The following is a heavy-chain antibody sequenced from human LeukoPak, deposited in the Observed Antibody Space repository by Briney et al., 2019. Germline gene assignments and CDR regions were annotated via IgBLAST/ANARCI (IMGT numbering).Heavy chain of an antibody. CDR1: GYTFTSYY. J-gene: IGHJ4*02. CDR2: INPSGGST. V-gene: IGHV1-46*01. CDR3: ARDVYSGPYYYDSSGYPDY. Sequence: ASVKVSCKASGYTFTSYYMHWVRQAPGQGLEWMGIINPSGGSTSYAQKFQGRVTMTRDTSTSTVYMELSSLRSEDTAVYYCARDVYSGPYYYDSSGYPDYWGQGTLVTVSS. D-gene: IGHD3-22*01.